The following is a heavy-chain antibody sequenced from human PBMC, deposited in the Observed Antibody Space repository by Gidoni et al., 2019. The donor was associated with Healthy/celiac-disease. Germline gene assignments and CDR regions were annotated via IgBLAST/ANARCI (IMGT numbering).Heavy chain of an antibody. V-gene: IGHV1-18*01. CDR2: ISAYNGNT. Sequence: QVQLVPSGAEVKKPGASVKVSCKSSGYTFTSYGISWVRQAPGQGLEWMGWISAYNGNTNYAQKLQGRVTMTTDTSTSTAYMELRSLRSDDTAVYYCARVACSSTSCYYAYYYYGMDVWGQGTTVTVSS. CDR3: ARVACSSTSCYYAYYYYGMDV. J-gene: IGHJ6*02. D-gene: IGHD2-2*01. CDR1: GYTFTSYG.